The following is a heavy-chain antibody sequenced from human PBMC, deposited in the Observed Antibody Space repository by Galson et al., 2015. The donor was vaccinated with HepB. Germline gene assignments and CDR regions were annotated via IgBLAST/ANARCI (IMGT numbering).Heavy chain of an antibody. D-gene: IGHD1-26*01. J-gene: IGHJ6*02. Sequence: SLRLSCAASGFTFSSYKMHWVRQAPGKGLEWVAVISYDGNNKYYADSVKGRFTISRDNSKDTLYLQMNSLRAEDTAVYYCARAYSGTFYGMDVWGQGTTVTVSS. V-gene: IGHV3-30*04. CDR1: GFTFSSYK. CDR2: ISYDGNNK. CDR3: ARAYSGTFYGMDV.